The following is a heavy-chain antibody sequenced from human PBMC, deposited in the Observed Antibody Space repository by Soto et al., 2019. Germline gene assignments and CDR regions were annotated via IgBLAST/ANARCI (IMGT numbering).Heavy chain of an antibody. V-gene: IGHV5-51*01. Sequence: PVGSLKISCKGSGYSFTSYWIGWVRQMPGKGLEWMGIIYPGDSDTRYSPSFQGQVTISADKSISTAYLQWSSLKASDTAMYYCARGEGHHYYYYGMDVWGQGTTVTVSS. CDR1: GYSFTSYW. D-gene: IGHD3-10*01. CDR2: IYPGDSDT. J-gene: IGHJ6*02. CDR3: ARGEGHHYYYYGMDV.